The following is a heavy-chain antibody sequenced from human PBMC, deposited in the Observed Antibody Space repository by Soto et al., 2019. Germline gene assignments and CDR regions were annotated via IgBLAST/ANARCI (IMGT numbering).Heavy chain of an antibody. D-gene: IGHD3-10*01. Sequence: QVQLVQSGAEVKKPGASVRTSCKASGYTFTNFYLHWVRQAPGQGLEWMGIISPSGDNTWYAQKFQGAVNMHRGTATSTVYTEVTGLSSEDTAIYYCARNVSFGGRRGPNDLDYWGQGTTLTVSS. CDR1: GYTFTNFY. V-gene: IGHV1-46*01. CDR2: ISPSGDNT. CDR3: ARNVSFGGRRGPNDLDY. J-gene: IGHJ4*02.